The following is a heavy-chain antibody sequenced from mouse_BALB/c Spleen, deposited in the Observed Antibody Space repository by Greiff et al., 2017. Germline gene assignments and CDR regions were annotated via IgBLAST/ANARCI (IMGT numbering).Heavy chain of an antibody. CDR3: ARKIYYGNYDYAMDY. D-gene: IGHD2-1*01. CDR1: GFSLTSYG. Sequence: QVQLKESGPGLVAPSQSLSITCTVSGFSLTSYGVHWVRQPPGKGLEWLGVIWAGGSTNYNSALMSRLSISKDNSKSQVFLKMNSLQTDDTAMYYCARKIYYGNYDYAMDYWGQGTSVTVSS. V-gene: IGHV2-9*02. J-gene: IGHJ4*01. CDR2: IWAGGST.